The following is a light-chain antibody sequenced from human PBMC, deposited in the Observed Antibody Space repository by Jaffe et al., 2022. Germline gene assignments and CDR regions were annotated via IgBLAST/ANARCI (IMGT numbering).Light chain of an antibody. Sequence: QSALTQPASMSGSPGQSITISCTGTNSDVGSYNLVSWYQQNPGKAPKLIIYEVNERPSGVSNRFSGSKSGNTASLTISGLQAEDETDYYCCSYAGDKTYVFGTGTKVTVL. CDR1: NSDVGSYNL. V-gene: IGLV2-23*02. CDR2: EVN. J-gene: IGLJ1*01. CDR3: CSYAGDKTYV.